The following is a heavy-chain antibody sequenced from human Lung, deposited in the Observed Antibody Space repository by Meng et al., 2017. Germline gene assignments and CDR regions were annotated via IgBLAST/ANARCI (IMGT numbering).Heavy chain of an antibody. Sequence: QGQLGQSGVVGKKPGVAVKGSCKASGYTVISYDISWVRQASGQGLEWMGWMNTNTGNTGYAQKFQGRVTMTRNTAISTAYMELSSLRSEDTAVYYCARGLYGGNSENYWGQGTLVTVSS. D-gene: IGHD4-23*01. J-gene: IGHJ4*02. CDR2: MNTNTGNT. CDR3: ARGLYGGNSENY. V-gene: IGHV1-8*01. CDR1: GYTVISYD.